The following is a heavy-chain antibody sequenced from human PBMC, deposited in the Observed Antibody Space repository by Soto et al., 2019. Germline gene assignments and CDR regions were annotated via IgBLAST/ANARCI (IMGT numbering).Heavy chain of an antibody. CDR3: ARVGMTTVVTPLRYGMDV. Sequence: SLRLSCAASGFTFSSYCMHWVRQAPGKGLEWVAVIWYDGSNKYYADSVKGRFTISRDNSKNTLYLQMNSLRAEDTAVYYCARVGMTTVVTPLRYGMDVWGQETTVTVS. J-gene: IGHJ6*02. CDR1: GFTFSSYC. CDR2: IWYDGSNK. V-gene: IGHV3-33*01. D-gene: IGHD4-17*01.